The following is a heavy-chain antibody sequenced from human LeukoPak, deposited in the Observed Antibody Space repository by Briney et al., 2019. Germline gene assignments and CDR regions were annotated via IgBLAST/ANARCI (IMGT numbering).Heavy chain of an antibody. D-gene: IGHD4-17*01. CDR3: ARDGKDGDLDY. J-gene: IGHJ4*02. V-gene: IGHV4-34*01. CDR2: INHSGST. Sequence: SETLSLTCAVYGGSFSGYYWSWIRQPPGKGLEWIGEINHSGSTNYNPSLKSRVTMSVDTSKNQFSLKLSSVTAADTAVYYCARDGKDGDLDYWGQGTLVTVSS. CDR1: GGSFSGYY.